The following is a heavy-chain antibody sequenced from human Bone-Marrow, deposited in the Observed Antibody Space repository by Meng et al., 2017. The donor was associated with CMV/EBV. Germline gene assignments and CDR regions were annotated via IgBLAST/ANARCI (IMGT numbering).Heavy chain of an antibody. J-gene: IGHJ4*02. D-gene: IGHD1-26*01. Sequence: GESLKISCAASGFTFSNYEMHWVRQAPGEGLEWVTFISYDGSREYYADSVRGRFTISRDNAKNTLYLQMNSLRAEDTAVYYCARAFGAHDYWGQGTLVTVSS. V-gene: IGHV3-30*04. CDR1: GFTFSNYE. CDR2: ISYDGSRE. CDR3: ARAFGAHDY.